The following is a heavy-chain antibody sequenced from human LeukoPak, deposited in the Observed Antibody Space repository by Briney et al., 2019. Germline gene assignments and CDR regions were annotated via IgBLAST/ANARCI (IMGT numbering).Heavy chain of an antibody. V-gene: IGHV3-7*01. CDR3: ASRHYDFWGGCSD. D-gene: IGHD3-3*01. Sequence: PGGSLRLSCAASGFTFSSYWMTWVRQAPGKGLEWVAHINQHGSEKYYVDSAKGRFTISRDNAKNSLYVQMNSLRAEDAAVYYCASRHYDFWGGCSDWCQGTLVTVAS. CDR1: GFTFSSYW. CDR2: INQHGSEK. J-gene: IGHJ4*02.